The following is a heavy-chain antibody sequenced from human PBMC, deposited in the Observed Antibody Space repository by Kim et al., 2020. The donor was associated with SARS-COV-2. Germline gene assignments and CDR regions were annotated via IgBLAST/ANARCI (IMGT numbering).Heavy chain of an antibody. J-gene: IGHJ4*02. V-gene: IGHV3-30*01. D-gene: IGHD1-26*01. CDR3: ARTSGSYYSPFDY. Sequence: YADSVKGRLTISRDNSKNTLYLQRNSLRAEDTAVYYCARTSGSYYSPFDYWGQGTLVTVSS.